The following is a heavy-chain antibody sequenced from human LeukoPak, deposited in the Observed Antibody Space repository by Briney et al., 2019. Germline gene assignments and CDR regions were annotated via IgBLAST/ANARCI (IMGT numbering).Heavy chain of an antibody. CDR1: GGTFSSYA. CDR3: ARPTRYGKYYYYMDV. Sequence: SVKVSCKASGGTFSSYAISWVRQAPGQGLEWMGGIIPIFGTANYAQKFQGRVTITTDESTSTAYMELSSLRSEDTAVYYCARPTRYGKYYYYMDVWGKGTTVTVSS. V-gene: IGHV1-69*05. CDR2: IIPIFGTA. D-gene: IGHD1-1*01. J-gene: IGHJ6*03.